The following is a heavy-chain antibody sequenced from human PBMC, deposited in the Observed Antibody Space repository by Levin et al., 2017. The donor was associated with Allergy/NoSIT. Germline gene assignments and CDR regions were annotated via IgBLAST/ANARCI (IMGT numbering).Heavy chain of an antibody. V-gene: IGHV3-30*18. CDR2: ISYDGSLR. CDR3: AKYTANYGYD. CDR1: GFTFSDSDSNYG. J-gene: IGHJ4*02. Sequence: LSLTCAASGFTFSDSDSNYGMHWVRQAPGKGLEWVAVISYDGSLRYYADSVKGRFTISKDNSKNTLYLQMNSLRAEDTAVYYCAKYTANYGYDWGQGTLVTVS. D-gene: IGHD5-18*01.